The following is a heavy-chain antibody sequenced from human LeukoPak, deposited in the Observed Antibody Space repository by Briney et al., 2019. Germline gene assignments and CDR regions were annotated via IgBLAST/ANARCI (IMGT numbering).Heavy chain of an antibody. J-gene: IGHJ6*02. V-gene: IGHV4-59*01. CDR3: ARYPYHYDSSGYYYYYGMDV. Sequence: SETLSLTCTVSGGSISSYYWSWIRQPPGKGLEWIGYIYYSGSTNYNPSLKSRVTISVDTSKNQFSLELSSVTAADTAVYYCARYPYHYDSSGYYYYYGMDVWGQGTTVTVSS. D-gene: IGHD3-22*01. CDR2: IYYSGST. CDR1: GGSISSYY.